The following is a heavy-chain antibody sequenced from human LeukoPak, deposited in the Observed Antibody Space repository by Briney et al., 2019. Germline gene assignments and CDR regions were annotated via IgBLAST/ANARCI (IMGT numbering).Heavy chain of an antibody. CDR1: GFTVSSNS. V-gene: IGHV3-53*05. D-gene: IGHD2-15*01. Sequence: GGSLRLSCTVSGFTVSSNSMSWVRQAPGKGLEWVSFIYSDNTHYSDSVKGRFTISRDNSKNTLYLQMNSLRSEDTAVYYCARDGRIRPKHCSGGSCYFSWFDPWGQGTLVTVSS. CDR3: ARDGRIRPKHCSGGSCYFSWFDP. J-gene: IGHJ5*02. CDR2: IYSDNT.